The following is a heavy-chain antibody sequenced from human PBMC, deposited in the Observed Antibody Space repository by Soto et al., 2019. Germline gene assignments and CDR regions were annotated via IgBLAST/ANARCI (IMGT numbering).Heavy chain of an antibody. CDR1: GFTFSSYA. J-gene: IGHJ6*02. Sequence: EVQVLESGGGLVQPGGSLRLSCAGSGFTFSSYAMSWVRQAPGKGLEWVSAISGSGGCTYYADSVKGRFTISRDNSKNTLYLQKNSLRAEDTAVYYCVKKQGKYYYYGMDVWGQGTTVTVSS. CDR2: ISGSGGCT. CDR3: VKKQGKYYYYGMDV. V-gene: IGHV3-23*01.